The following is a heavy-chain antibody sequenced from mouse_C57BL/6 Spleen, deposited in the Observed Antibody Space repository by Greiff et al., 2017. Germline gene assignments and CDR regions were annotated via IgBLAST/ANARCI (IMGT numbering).Heavy chain of an antibody. Sequence: VQLQQPGAELVKPGASVKVSCKASGYTFTSYWMHWVKQRPGQGLEWIGRIHPSDSDTNYNQKFKGKDTLTVDKSSSTAYMQLSSLTSEDAAVYYCATYGNYRYWGQGTILTVSA. CDR3: ATYGNYRY. CDR1: GYTFTSYW. J-gene: IGHJ2*01. V-gene: IGHV1-74*01. D-gene: IGHD2-1*01. CDR2: IHPSDSDT.